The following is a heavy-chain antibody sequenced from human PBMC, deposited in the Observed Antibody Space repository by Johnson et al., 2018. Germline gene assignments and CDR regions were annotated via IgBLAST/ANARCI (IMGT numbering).Heavy chain of an antibody. CDR3: TTSSLPDNGNDYRMDG. J-gene: IGHJ6*02. CDR2: IKSKTDGGTT. CDR1: GFTFSNAW. V-gene: IGHV3-15*01. D-gene: IGHD1-20*01. Sequence: EVQLLESGGGLVKPGGSLRLSCAASGFTFSNAWMSWVRQAPGKGLEWVGRIKSKTDGGTTDYAAPVKGRFTISRDDSKNTRYLQMNSLKTEDTAVYYCTTSSLPDNGNDYRMDGWGQGTKGTVSS.